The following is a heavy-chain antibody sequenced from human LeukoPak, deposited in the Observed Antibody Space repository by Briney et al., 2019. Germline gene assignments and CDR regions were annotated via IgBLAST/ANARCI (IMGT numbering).Heavy chain of an antibody. CDR3: ARVSGAYYMDV. V-gene: IGHV3-30*04. J-gene: IGHJ6*03. CDR2: ISYDGSNK. CDR1: GFTFSSYA. Sequence: GSLRLPCAASGFTFSSYAMHWVRQAPGKGLEWVAVISYDGSNKYYADSVKGRFTISRDNSKNTLYLQMNSLRAEDTAVYYCARVSGAYYMDVWGKGTTVTVSS. D-gene: IGHD3-3*01.